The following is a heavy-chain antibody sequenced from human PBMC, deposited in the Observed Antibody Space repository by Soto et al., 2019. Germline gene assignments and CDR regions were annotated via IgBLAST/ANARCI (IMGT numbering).Heavy chain of an antibody. J-gene: IGHJ4*02. CDR3: ARQGDYGDLDY. Sequence: QVQLQGSGPGLVKPSETLSLTCTVSGDSVSSDRYCWTWIRQPPGKGLEWIGYIFDGTSTRYKSSLKSRVTISVDTPKNQFSLRLNSVTAADTAIYYCARQGDYGDLDYWDQGTLVTVSS. D-gene: IGHD4-17*01. V-gene: IGHV4-61*01. CDR1: GDSVSSDRYC. CDR2: IFDGTST.